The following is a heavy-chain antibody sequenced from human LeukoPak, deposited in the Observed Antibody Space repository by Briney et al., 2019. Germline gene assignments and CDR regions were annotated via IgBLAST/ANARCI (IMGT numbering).Heavy chain of an antibody. D-gene: IGHD3-9*01. V-gene: IGHV1-69*04. CDR2: IIPILGIA. J-gene: IGHJ6*02. Sequence: SVKVSCKASGGTFSSYAISWVRQAPGQGLEWMGRIIPILGIANYAQKFQGRVTITADKSTSTAYMELSSLSSEDTAVYYCASSLTYYDILAGLNYYYYGMDVWGQGTTVTVSS. CDR3: ASSLTYYDILAGLNYYYYGMDV. CDR1: GGTFSSYA.